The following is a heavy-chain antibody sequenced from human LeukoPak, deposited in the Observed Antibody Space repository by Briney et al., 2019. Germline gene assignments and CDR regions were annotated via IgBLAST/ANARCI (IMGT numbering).Heavy chain of an antibody. CDR3: AKGQLATDH. CDR1: GFTFSSYA. J-gene: IGHJ4*02. Sequence: PGGSLRLSCAASGFTFSSYAMSWVRQAPGKELEWVSTISGSGGSTYYADSVKGRFTISRDNSKNTLYLQVNSLRAEDTAVYYCAKGQLATDHWGQGTLVTVSS. D-gene: IGHD6-13*01. V-gene: IGHV3-23*01. CDR2: ISGSGGST.